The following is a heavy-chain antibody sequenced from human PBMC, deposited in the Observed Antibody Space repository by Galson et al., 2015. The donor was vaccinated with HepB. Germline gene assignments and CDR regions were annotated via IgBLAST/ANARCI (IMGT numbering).Heavy chain of an antibody. V-gene: IGHV3-30*18. CDR3: AKKSAGSSWSPCDY. Sequence: SLRLSCAASGFPFSSYGMHWVRQAPGKGLEWVAMISYDGSNIYYGDSVKGRFTISRDNSKNTLYLQMSSLRPEDTAVYYCAKKSAGSSWSPCDYWGQGTPVTVPS. CDR2: ISYDGSNI. CDR1: GFPFSSYG. J-gene: IGHJ4*02.